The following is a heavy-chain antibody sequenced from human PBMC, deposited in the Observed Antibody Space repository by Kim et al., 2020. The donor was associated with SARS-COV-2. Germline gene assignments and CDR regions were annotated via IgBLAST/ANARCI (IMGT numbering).Heavy chain of an antibody. J-gene: IGHJ6*02. CDR2: ISYDGSNK. CDR1: GFTFSSHG. V-gene: IGHV3-30*18. CDR3: AKDQGGYCSGGGCSNGMDG. D-gene: IGHD2-15*01. Sequence: GGSLRLSCAASGFTFSSHGMHWVRQAPGKGLEWVALISYDGSNKYYADSVKGRFTISRDNSKNTLYLQMNSLGAEDTAVYYCAKDQGGYCSGGGCSNGMDGWGQGTTGTVSS.